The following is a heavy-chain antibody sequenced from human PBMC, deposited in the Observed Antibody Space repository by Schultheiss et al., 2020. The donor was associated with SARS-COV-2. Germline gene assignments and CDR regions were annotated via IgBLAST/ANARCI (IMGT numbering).Heavy chain of an antibody. CDR1: GGSISSYY. D-gene: IGHD3-3*01. CDR3: ARGIRPDYTRFDP. Sequence: SETLSLTCTVSGGSISSYYWSWIRQPPGKGLEWIGYIYYSGRTDYNSSLKSRLTISVDTSKNQFSLNVNSVTAADTAVYYCARGIRPDYTRFDPWGPGILVTVSS. V-gene: IGHV4-59*12. J-gene: IGHJ5*02. CDR2: IYYSGRT.